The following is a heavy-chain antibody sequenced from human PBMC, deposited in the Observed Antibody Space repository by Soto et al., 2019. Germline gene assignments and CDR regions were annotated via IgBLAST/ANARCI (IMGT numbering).Heavy chain of an antibody. CDR2: IYSGGST. V-gene: IGHV3-53*01. D-gene: IGHD3-22*01. CDR3: AIDTYYDDSSGQSY. Sequence: EVQLVESGGGLIQPGGSLRVSCAASGFTVSRSYMSWVRQAPGKGLEWVSVIYSGGSTNYADSVKGRFTISRDNSKNTLYLQMNSLRVEDTAGYYCAIDTYYDDSSGQSYWGQGTLGTVSS. CDR1: GFTVSRSY. J-gene: IGHJ4*02.